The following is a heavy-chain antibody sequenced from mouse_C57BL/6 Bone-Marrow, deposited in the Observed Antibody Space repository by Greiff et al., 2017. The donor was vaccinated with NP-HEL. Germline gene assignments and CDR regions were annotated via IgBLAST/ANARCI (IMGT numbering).Heavy chain of an antibody. D-gene: IGHD1-1*01. Sequence: DVMLVESGGDLVKPGGSLKLSCAASGFTFSSYGMSWVRQTPDKRLAWVATISSGGSYTYYPDSVKGRFTISRDNAKNTLYLQMSSLKSEDTAMYYCARHPITTVVATGAMDYWGQGTSVTVSS. CDR1: GFTFSSYG. V-gene: IGHV5-6*02. CDR2: ISSGGSYT. CDR3: ARHPITTVVATGAMDY. J-gene: IGHJ4*01.